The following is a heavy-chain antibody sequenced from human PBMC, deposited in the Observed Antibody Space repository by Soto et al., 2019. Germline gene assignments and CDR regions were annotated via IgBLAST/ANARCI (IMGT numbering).Heavy chain of an antibody. D-gene: IGHD3-16*01. CDR2: IYYNGVT. CDR1: GGSITSGRYY. J-gene: IGHJ5*02. CDR3: AKVGASWAWWFDP. Sequence: SETLSLTCTVSGGSITSGRYYWSWIRQHPEKGLEWIGFIYYNGVTYYNPTLKSPVIISIDTSKNQFSLKLSSVTAADTAVYYCAKVGASWAWWFDPWGQGTLVTVS. V-gene: IGHV4-31*01.